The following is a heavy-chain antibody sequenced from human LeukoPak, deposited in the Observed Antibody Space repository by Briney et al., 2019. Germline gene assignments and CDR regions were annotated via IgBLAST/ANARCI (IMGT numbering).Heavy chain of an antibody. CDR3: ARDGVSRRAGQARFDP. CDR1: GFTFSSYW. V-gene: IGHV3-7*01. Sequence: PGRSLRLSCAASGFTFSSYWMSWVRQAPGKGLEWVANIKQDGSEKYYVDSVKGRFTISRDNAKNSLYLQMNSLRAEDTAVYYCARDGVSRRAGQARFDPWGQGTLVTVSS. CDR2: IKQDGSEK. D-gene: IGHD6-19*01. J-gene: IGHJ5*02.